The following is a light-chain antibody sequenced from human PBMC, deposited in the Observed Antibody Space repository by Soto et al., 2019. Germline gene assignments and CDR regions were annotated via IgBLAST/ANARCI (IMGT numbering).Light chain of an antibody. CDR3: CSEAGSYYV. CDR2: DVS. J-gene: IGLJ1*01. Sequence: QSALTQPRSVSGSPGQSVTISCTGTSSDVGGYNYVSWYQQHPGKAPKLMIYDVSKRPSGVPDRFSGSKSGNTASLTISGLQAEDAADYYCCSEAGSYYVFGTGTKLTVL. CDR1: SSDVGGYNY. V-gene: IGLV2-11*01.